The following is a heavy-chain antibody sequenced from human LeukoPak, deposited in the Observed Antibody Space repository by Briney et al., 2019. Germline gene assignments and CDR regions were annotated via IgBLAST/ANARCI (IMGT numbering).Heavy chain of an antibody. CDR3: ATHTLISSGWYWFDP. Sequence: ASVKVSCKASGGTFSSYAISWVRQAPGQGLEWMGGIIPIFGTANYAQKFQGRVTITADESTSTAYMELSSLRSEDTAVYYCATHTLISSGWYWFDPWGQGTLVTVSS. J-gene: IGHJ5*02. D-gene: IGHD6-19*01. CDR1: GGTFSSYA. CDR2: IIPIFGTA. V-gene: IGHV1-69*13.